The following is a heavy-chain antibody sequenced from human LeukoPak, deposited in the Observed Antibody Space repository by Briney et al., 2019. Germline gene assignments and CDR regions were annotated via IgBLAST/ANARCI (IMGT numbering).Heavy chain of an antibody. Sequence: GGSLRLSCAASGFTFSSYWMHWVRQAPGKGLVWVSRINTDGSSTSYADSVKGRFTISRDNAKNSLYLQMNSLRAEDTAVYYCARDEDYYDSSGYYSVPDYWGQGTLVTVSS. V-gene: IGHV3-74*01. CDR2: INTDGSST. D-gene: IGHD3-22*01. J-gene: IGHJ4*02. CDR3: ARDEDYYDSSGYYSVPDY. CDR1: GFTFSSYW.